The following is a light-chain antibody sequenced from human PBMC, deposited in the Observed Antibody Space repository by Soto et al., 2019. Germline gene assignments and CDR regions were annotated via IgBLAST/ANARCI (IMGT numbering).Light chain of an antibody. J-gene: IGLJ1*01. V-gene: IGLV2-14*01. CDR3: SSYTSSSTLGV. CDR1: SSDVGDYNY. CDR2: AVS. Sequence: QSALTQPASVSGSPGQSITISCTGTSSDVGDYNYVSWYQQHPDKAPKLMIYAVSNRPSGVSNRFSGSKSGNTASLTISGLQAEDEAHYYCSSYTSSSTLGVFGTGTKLTVL.